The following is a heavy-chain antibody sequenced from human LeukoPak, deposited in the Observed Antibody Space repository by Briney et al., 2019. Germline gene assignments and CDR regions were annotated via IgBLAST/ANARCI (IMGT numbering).Heavy chain of an antibody. CDR3: ARESGNFDY. Sequence: GGSLRLSCAASGFTFSDHYMDWVRQAPGKGLEWVGRTRNKANSYTTEYAASVKGRFTISRDDSKNSLYLQMNSLKTEDTAVYYCARESGNFDYWGQGTLVTVSS. CDR1: GFTFSDHY. V-gene: IGHV3-72*01. J-gene: IGHJ4*02. CDR2: TRNKANSYTT. D-gene: IGHD1-26*01.